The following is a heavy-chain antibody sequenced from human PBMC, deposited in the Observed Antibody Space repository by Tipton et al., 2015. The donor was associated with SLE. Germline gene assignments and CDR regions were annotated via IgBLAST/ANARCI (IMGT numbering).Heavy chain of an antibody. V-gene: IGHV4-39*01. CDR3: ARGRITMVRGRRSYYYMDV. CDR2: LYDGGST. CDR1: GDSVSSTRYS. J-gene: IGHJ6*03. Sequence: LSLTCTVSGDSVSSTRYSWGWIRQPPGKGLEWIGTLYDGGSTHDNPSLRSRVTISVDTSKNQFSLKLSSVTAADTAVYYCARGRITMVRGRRSYYYMDVWGKGTTVTVSS. D-gene: IGHD3-10*01.